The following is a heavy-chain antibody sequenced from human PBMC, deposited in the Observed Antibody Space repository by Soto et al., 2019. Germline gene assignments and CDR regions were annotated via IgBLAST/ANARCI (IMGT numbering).Heavy chain of an antibody. D-gene: IGHD3-16*01. CDR1: GFTFSSYA. Sequence: GGSLRLSCAASGFTFSSYAMHWVRQAPGKGLEWVAVISYDGSNKYYADSVKGRFTISRDNSKNTLYLQMNSLRAEDTAVYYCAREIGLDLYYYYGMAVWGQGTTVTVSS. V-gene: IGHV3-30-3*01. CDR3: AREIGLDLYYYYGMAV. CDR2: ISYDGSNK. J-gene: IGHJ6*02.